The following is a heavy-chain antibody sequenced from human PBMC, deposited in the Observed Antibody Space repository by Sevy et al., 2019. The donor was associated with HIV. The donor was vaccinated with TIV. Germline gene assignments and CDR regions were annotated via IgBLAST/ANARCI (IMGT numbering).Heavy chain of an antibody. CDR3: AIDYGDDKIDY. CDR2: TRYDGSKR. Sequence: GGSLRLSCAASGFAFSTYTMHWVRQAPGKGLEWVAGTRYDGSKRYYANSVKGRFTVSSANSKNTVYLQMNSLRAEDTSVYYCAIDYGDDKIDYWGQGTLVTVSS. J-gene: IGHJ4*02. D-gene: IGHD4-17*01. CDR1: GFAFSTYT. V-gene: IGHV3-30*02.